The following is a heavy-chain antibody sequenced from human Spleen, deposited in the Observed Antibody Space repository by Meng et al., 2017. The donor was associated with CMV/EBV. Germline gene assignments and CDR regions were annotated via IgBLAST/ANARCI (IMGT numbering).Heavy chain of an antibody. CDR2: TRYDGIYK. D-gene: IGHD4-17*01. J-gene: IGHJ4*02. V-gene: IGHV3-30*02. CDR3: AKGLGSQTTLPGIDY. CDR1: GFNFSSYG. Sequence: GESLKISCAASGFNFSSYGMHWVRQAPGKGLEWVAFTRYDGIYKYYADSVKGRFTISRDNSKDTLYVQMNSLRAEDTAVYYCAKGLGSQTTLPGIDYWGQGTLVTVSS.